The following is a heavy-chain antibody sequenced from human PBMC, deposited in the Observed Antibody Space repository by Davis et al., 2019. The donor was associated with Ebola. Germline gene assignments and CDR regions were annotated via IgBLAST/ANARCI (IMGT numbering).Heavy chain of an antibody. V-gene: IGHV3-30*03. J-gene: IGHJ4*02. CDR3: ARDWWIQLWSYYFDY. Sequence: GESLKISCAASGFTSSSYGMHWVRQAPGKGLEWVAVISYDGSNKYYADSVKGRFTISRDNSKNTLYLQMNSLRAEDTAVYYCARDWWIQLWSYYFDYWGQGTLVTVSS. CDR1: GFTSSSYG. CDR2: ISYDGSNK. D-gene: IGHD5-18*01.